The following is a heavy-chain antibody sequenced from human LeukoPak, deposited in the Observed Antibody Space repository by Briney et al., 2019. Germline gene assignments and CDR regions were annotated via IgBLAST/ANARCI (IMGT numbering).Heavy chain of an antibody. D-gene: IGHD5-24*01. J-gene: IGHJ6*02. CDR1: GFTFSSYW. CDR2: INSDGSST. Sequence: GGSLRLSCAASGFTFSSYWMHWVRHAPGKGLVWVSRINSDGSSTSYADSVKGRFTISRDNAKNTLYLKMNSLRAEDTAVYYCARKKATDYYYYYYGMDVWGQGTTVTVSS. V-gene: IGHV3-74*01. CDR3: ARKKATDYYYYYYGMDV.